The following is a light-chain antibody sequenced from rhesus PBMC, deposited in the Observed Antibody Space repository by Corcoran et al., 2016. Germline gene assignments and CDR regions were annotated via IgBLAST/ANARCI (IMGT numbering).Light chain of an antibody. CDR3: QQYSSRPNS. Sequence: DIQMTQSPSSLSESVGDTVTITCRASQGISSWVAWYQQKPGKAPKLLIYKASSLQSGVPSRFSGMGSGTYFTLTLSSLPSEDFAPYYCQQYSSRPNSFGQGTKVGIK. CDR1: QGISSW. CDR2: KAS. J-gene: IGKJ2*01. V-gene: IGKV1-22*01.